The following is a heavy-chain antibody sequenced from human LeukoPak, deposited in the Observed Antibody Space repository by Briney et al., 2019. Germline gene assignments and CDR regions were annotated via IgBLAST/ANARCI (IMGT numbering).Heavy chain of an antibody. CDR3: ARGLDSSSWYGYDAFDI. CDR1: GYTFTSYG. CDR2: ISAYNGNT. J-gene: IGHJ3*02. Sequence: ASVKVSCKASGYTFTSYGISWVRQAPGQGIEWMGWISAYNGNTNYAQKLQGRVTMTTDTSTSTAYMELRSLRSDDTAVYYCARGLDSSSWYGYDAFDIWGQGTMVTVSS. D-gene: IGHD6-13*01. V-gene: IGHV1-18*04.